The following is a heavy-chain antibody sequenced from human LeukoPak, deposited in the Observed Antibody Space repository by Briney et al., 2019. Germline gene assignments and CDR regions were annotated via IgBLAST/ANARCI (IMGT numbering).Heavy chain of an antibody. CDR3: ARDYDRGFDP. V-gene: IGHV1-2*02. Sequence: ASVKVACKASGYTFTDYYIHWVRQAPGQGLEWMAWMNPNSGGTSYAQKFQGRVTMTRDTSISTAYMELSRLRSDDTAVYYCARDYDRGFDPWGQGTLVTVSS. CDR2: MNPNSGGT. CDR1: GYTFTDYY. D-gene: IGHD3-22*01. J-gene: IGHJ5*02.